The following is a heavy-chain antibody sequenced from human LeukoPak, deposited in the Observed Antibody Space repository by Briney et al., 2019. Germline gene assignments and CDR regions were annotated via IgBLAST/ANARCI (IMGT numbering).Heavy chain of an antibody. V-gene: IGHV3-21*01. J-gene: IGHJ3*02. CDR3: ASLYGGNPLGAFDI. CDR2: ISSSSSYI. D-gene: IGHD4-23*01. CDR1: GFTFSSYS. Sequence: GGSLRLSCAASGFTFSSYSMNWVRQAPGKGLEWVSSISSSSSYIYYADSVKGRFTTSRDNAKNSLYLQMNSLRAEDTAVYYCASLYGGNPLGAFDIWGQGTMVTVSS.